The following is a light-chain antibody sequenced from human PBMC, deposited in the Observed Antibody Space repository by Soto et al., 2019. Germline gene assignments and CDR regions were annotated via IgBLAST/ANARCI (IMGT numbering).Light chain of an antibody. CDR3: QEDKSYSRP. V-gene: IGKV1-5*01. J-gene: IGKJ1*01. CDR1: QSISSW. CDR2: EAS. Sequence: DIRMNQSPLTLSAAKEDRVTXTCRASQSISSWLAWDQQKPGKAPKLLIYEASSLESGVPSRFCGSGSGTEFTLTISSVQPDDFATYYGQEDKSYSRPFGQGT.